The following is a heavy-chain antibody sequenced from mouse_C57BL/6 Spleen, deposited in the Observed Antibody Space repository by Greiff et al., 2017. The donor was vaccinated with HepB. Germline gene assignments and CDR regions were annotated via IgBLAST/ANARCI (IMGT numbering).Heavy chain of an antibody. CDR2: INPNNGGT. V-gene: IGHV1-18*01. J-gene: IGHJ3*01. CDR1: GYTFTDYN. D-gene: IGHD2-5*01. CDR3: ARGYYSTYGWFAY. Sequence: EVQLVESGPELVKPGASVKIPCKASGYTFTDYNMDWVKQSHGKSLEWIGDINPNNGGTIYNQKFKGKATLTVDKSSSTAYMELRSLTSEDTAVYYCARGYYSTYGWFAYWGQGTLVTVSA.